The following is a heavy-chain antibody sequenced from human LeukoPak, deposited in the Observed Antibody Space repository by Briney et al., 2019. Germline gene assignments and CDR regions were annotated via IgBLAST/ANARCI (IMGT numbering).Heavy chain of an antibody. Sequence: PSEILSLTCTVSGASIRSNYWTWIRQPPGKGLEWVASLHYSGTPYYSPSLSSRISIFVDTSKRQFSLQVRSVTASDTAMYYCSRGDDSYKQGNFWGQGTLVTVSS. CDR3: SRGDDSYKQGNF. CDR2: LHYSGTP. CDR1: GASIRSNY. V-gene: IGHV4-59*05. D-gene: IGHD5-24*01. J-gene: IGHJ4*02.